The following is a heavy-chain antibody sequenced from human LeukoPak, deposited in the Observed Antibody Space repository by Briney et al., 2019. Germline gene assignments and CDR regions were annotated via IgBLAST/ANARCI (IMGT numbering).Heavy chain of an antibody. CDR3: ARDPGGFDP. CDR2: ISDYNGNT. J-gene: IGHJ5*02. CDR1: GYSFTSYG. V-gene: IGHV1-18*01. Sequence: GASVKVSCKASGYSFTSYGISWVRQAPGQGLEWMGWISDYNGNTNSAQKFQGRVTMTTDTSTSTAYMELRGLRSDDTAVYYCARDPGGFDPWGQGTLVTVSS.